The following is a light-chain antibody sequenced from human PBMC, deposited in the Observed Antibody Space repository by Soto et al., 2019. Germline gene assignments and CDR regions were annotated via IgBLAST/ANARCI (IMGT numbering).Light chain of an antibody. J-gene: IGKJ4*01. V-gene: IGKV3-20*01. CDR1: QSVSSSY. CDR3: QQDGGSPLT. Sequence: EIVLTQSPGTLSLSPGERATLSCRASQSVSSSYLDWYQQKPGQAPRLLLYGASSRATGIPERFSGSGSGTDFTLTISRLEPEDVAVYYCQQDGGSPLTFGGGTKVEIK. CDR2: GAS.